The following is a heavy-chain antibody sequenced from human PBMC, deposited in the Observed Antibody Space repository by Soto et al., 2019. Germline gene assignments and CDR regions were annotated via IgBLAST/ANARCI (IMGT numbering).Heavy chain of an antibody. Sequence: QVQLVQSGAEVKKPGSSVKVSCKASGGTFSSYAISWVRQAPGQGLEWMGGLIPIFGTANYAQKFQGRVTITADESTSTAYMELSSLRSEDTAVYYCAREHTYYYDSSGYSPDAFDIWGQGTMVTVSS. CDR2: LIPIFGTA. D-gene: IGHD3-22*01. J-gene: IGHJ3*02. CDR3: AREHTYYYDSSGYSPDAFDI. CDR1: GGTFSSYA. V-gene: IGHV1-69*01.